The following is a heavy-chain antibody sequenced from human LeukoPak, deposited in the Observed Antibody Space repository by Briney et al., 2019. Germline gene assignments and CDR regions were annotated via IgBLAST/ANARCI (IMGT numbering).Heavy chain of an antibody. V-gene: IGHV4-59*01. CDR1: GGSISSYY. CDR3: ARDGNAFDI. Sequence: NPSETLSLTCTVSGGSISSYYWSWIRQPPGKGLEWIGYIYYSGSTNYNPSLKSRVTISVDTSKNQFSLKLSSVTAADTAVYYCARDGNAFDIWGQGTMVTVSS. J-gene: IGHJ3*02. CDR2: IYYSGST.